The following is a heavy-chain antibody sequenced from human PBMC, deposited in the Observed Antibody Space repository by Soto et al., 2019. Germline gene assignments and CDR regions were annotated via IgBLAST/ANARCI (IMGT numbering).Heavy chain of an antibody. CDR1: GYTFTSYG. D-gene: IGHD3-10*01. CDR2: ISAYNGNT. J-gene: IGHJ6*02. CDR3: ARTDITVVGGVIKGYYVMDV. V-gene: IGHV1-18*01. Sequence: QVQLVQSGAEVKKPGASVKVSCKASGYTFTSYGISWVRQAPGQGLEWMGWISAYNGNTNYAQKLQGRVTMTTDTSTSTGYMELRSLRSDDTDVYFCARTDITVVGGVIKGYYVMDVWGQGTTVTVSS.